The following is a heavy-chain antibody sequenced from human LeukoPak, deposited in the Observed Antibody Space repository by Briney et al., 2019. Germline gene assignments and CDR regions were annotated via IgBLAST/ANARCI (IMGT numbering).Heavy chain of an antibody. CDR2: IKQDGSEK. CDR1: GFTFSSYW. CDR3: VRDGDTSGYTN. J-gene: IGHJ4*02. V-gene: IGHV3-7*01. D-gene: IGHD3-22*01. Sequence: GGSLRLSCAASGFTFSSYWMHWVRQAPGKGLDRVANIKQDGSEKYYVDSVKGRFTISRDNAKNSLYLQMNSLRAEDTAVYSCVRDGDTSGYTNWGQGTLVTVSS.